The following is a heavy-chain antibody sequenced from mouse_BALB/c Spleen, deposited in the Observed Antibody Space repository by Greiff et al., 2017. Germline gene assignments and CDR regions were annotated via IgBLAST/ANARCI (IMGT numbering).Heavy chain of an antibody. CDR1: GYTFTSYW. CDR3: ARSGGRGGY. CDR2: IYPGDGDT. J-gene: IGHJ4*01. D-gene: IGHD1-1*02. Sequence: VQLQQSGAELARPGASVKLSCKASGYTFTSYWMQWVKQRPGQGLEWIGAIYPGDGDTRYTQKFKGKATLTADKSSSTAYMQLSSLASEDSAVYYCARSGGRGGYWGQGTSVTVSS. V-gene: IGHV1-87*01.